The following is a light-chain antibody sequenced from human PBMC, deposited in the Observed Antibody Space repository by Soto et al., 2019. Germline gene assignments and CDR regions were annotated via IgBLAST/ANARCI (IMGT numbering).Light chain of an antibody. J-gene: IGKJ3*01. Sequence: DIQMTQSPSSLSTSVGDRVTITCRASQSIRSYLNWYQQRPGKAPKLLIYAASSLQSGVPSRFSGSGSGTIFTLTINSLQPEDFATYYCQQSYRYPFTFGPGTKVDIK. V-gene: IGKV1-39*01. CDR3: QQSYRYPFT. CDR1: QSIRSY. CDR2: AAS.